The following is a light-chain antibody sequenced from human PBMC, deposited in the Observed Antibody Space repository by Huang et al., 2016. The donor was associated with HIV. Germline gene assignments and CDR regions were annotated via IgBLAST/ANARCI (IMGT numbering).Light chain of an antibody. V-gene: IGKV4-1*01. CDR1: QSVLYSANKKHRPMNC. CDR2: WAA. J-gene: IGKJ1*01. CDR3: QQHYSTPWT. Sequence: DIVMTQSPDSLAVPLGERATISCVSRQSVLYSANKKHRPMNCLAWSQKQPGKPTKLLIYWAASRASGVPVRFSGSGSGTDFTLTISSLQAEDVAVYYCQQHYSTPWTFGQGTKVEIK.